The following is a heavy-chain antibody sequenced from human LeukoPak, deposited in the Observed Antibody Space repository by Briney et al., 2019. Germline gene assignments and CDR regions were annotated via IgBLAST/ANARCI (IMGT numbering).Heavy chain of an antibody. CDR1: GFTFSSYS. V-gene: IGHV3-21*01. D-gene: IGHD2-15*01. CDR2: ISSSSSYI. Sequence: GGSLRLSCAASGFTFSSYSMNWVRRAPGKGLEWVSSISSSSSYIYYADSVKGRFTISRDNAKNSLYLQTNSLRAEDTAVYYCARVGEKYCSGGSCYSDFDYWGQGTLVTVSS. J-gene: IGHJ4*02. CDR3: ARVGEKYCSGGSCYSDFDY.